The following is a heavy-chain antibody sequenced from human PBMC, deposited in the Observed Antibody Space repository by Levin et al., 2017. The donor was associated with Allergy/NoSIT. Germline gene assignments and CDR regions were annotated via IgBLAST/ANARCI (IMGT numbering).Heavy chain of an antibody. CDR2: ISSSGSTI. V-gene: IGHV3-11*01. Sequence: GGSLRLSCAASGFTFSDYYMSWIRQAPGKGLEWVSYISSSGSTIYYADSVKGRFTISRDNAKNSLYLQMNSLRAEDTAVYYCAREPRKMAGSAFDIWGQGTMVTVSS. D-gene: IGHD5-24*01. CDR3: AREPRKMAGSAFDI. CDR1: GFTFSDYY. J-gene: IGHJ3*02.